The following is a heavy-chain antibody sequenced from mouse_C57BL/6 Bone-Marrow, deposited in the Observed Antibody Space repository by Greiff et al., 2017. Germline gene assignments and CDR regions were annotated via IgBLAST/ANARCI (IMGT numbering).Heavy chain of an antibody. CDR3: ARKADGYYAEFAY. CDR1: GYSFTDYN. D-gene: IGHD2-3*01. J-gene: IGHJ3*01. V-gene: IGHV1-39*01. Sequence: EVKLVESGPELVKPGASVKISCKASGYSFTDYNMNWVKQSNGKSLEWIGVINPNYGTTSYNQKFKGKATLTVDQSSSTAYMQLNSLTSEDSAVYYCARKADGYYAEFAYWGQGTLVTVSA. CDR2: INPNYGTT.